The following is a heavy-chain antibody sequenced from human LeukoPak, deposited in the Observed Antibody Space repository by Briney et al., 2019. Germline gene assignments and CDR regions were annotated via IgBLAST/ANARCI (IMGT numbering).Heavy chain of an antibody. V-gene: IGHV3-30*03. J-gene: IGHJ4*02. D-gene: IGHD2-2*01. CDR2: ISYDGSIE. CDR1: GFTFSNFG. Sequence: GGSLRLSCAASGFTFSNFGMHWVRQAPGKGLEWVAVISYDGSIEDYADSVKGRFTISRDNSKNTLYVQVNSLRAEDTAVYYCARVGSSYCSSTSCRTFDYWGQGTLVTVSS. CDR3: ARVGSSYCSSTSCRTFDY.